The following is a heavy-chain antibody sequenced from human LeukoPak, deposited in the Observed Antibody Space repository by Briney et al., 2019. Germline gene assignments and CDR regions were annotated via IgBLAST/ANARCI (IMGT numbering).Heavy chain of an antibody. V-gene: IGHV5-51*01. CDR2: IYPGDSDI. J-gene: IGHJ4*02. CDR3: ARQAATAYDYFDF. CDR1: GYRFTSYW. D-gene: IGHD1-1*01. Sequence: GESLKISCKGSGYRFTSYWIGWVRQMPGKGLEWMGIIYPGDSDIRYSPSFQGQVTISADKSINTAYLQWSSLKASDTAMYYCARQAATAYDYFDFWGQGTLVTVSS.